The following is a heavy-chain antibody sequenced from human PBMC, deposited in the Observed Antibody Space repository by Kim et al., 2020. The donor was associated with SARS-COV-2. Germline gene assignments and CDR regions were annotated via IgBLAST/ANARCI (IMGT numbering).Heavy chain of an antibody. Sequence: GGSLRLSCAASGFTFSSYWMHWVRQAPGKGLVWVSRINSDGSSTSYADSVKGRFTISRDNAKNTLYLQMNSLRAEDTAVYYCARAHGYYDILTGYYGRYYYYYGMDVWGQGTTVTVSS. CDR1: GFTFSSYW. V-gene: IGHV3-74*01. J-gene: IGHJ6*02. CDR2: INSDGSST. CDR3: ARAHGYYDILTGYYGRYYYYYGMDV. D-gene: IGHD3-9*01.